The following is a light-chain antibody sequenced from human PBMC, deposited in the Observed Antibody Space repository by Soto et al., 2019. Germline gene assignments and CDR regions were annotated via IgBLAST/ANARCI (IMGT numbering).Light chain of an antibody. CDR2: DAS. CDR3: QHYSSYSCT. CDR1: RSITIW. V-gene: IGKV1-5*01. Sequence: DIQMTQSPSTLSASVGDRVTITCRASRSITIWLAWYQQKPGKAPKLLIFDASSLESGVPSRFSGSGSGTEFTLTISSLQPDDFATDYCQHYSSYSCTFGQGTKVEIK. J-gene: IGKJ1*01.